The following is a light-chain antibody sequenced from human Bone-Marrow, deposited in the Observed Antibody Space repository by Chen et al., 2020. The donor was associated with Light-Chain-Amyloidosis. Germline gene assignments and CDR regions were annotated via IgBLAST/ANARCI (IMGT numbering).Light chain of an antibody. J-gene: IGLJ3*02. CDR1: SSDIGVYNY. CDR3: SSYSISTSWV. CDR2: DVS. V-gene: IGLV2-14*03. Sequence: QSALTQPASVSGSPGQSIPISCTGTSSDIGVYNYVSWYQQHPGKAPRLIIYDVSDRPSGVSSRFSGSKSGNTASLTISGLQAEDEAYYHCSSYSISTSWVFGGGTNLAVL.